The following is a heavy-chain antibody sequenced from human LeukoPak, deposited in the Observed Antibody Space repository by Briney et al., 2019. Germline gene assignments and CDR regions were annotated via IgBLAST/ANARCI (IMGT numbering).Heavy chain of an antibody. Sequence: GGSLRLSCAASGFTFRSYCMHWVRQAPGKGLEWVAFIRYDGSDTYSAGSVKGRFTISRDNSKNTLYLQMISLTAEDTAVYYCAKEPYYDSNGYPAYLDYWGQGTLVTVSS. D-gene: IGHD3-22*01. V-gene: IGHV3-30*02. CDR2: IRYDGSDT. J-gene: IGHJ4*02. CDR3: AKEPYYDSNGYPAYLDY. CDR1: GFTFRSYC.